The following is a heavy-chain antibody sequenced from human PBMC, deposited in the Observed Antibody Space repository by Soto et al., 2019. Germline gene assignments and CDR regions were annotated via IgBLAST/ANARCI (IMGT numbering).Heavy chain of an antibody. CDR3: AGFSIGTYWFGL. CDR2: IYGTGTT. V-gene: IGHV4-59*01. Sequence: SETLSLTCTVSDGSISSYYWSWIRQPPGKGLEWIGYIYGTGTTNYAPSLKNRVTMSLHTSKNQFSLTLSSVTAADTAMYYCAGFSIGTYWFGLWGQGTLVTVSS. D-gene: IGHD1-26*01. CDR1: DGSISSYY. J-gene: IGHJ5*02.